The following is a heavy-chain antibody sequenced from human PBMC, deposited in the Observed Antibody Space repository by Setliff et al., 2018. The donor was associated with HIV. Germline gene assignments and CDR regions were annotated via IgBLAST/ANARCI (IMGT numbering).Heavy chain of an antibody. CDR3: ARGAPYCNHGICHLFDY. D-gene: IGHD2-8*01. V-gene: IGHV4-34*01. CDR1: GESFSGYY. J-gene: IGHJ4*01. Sequence: SETLSLTCAVYGESFSGYYWSWIRQPAGKGLEWLGEINHSGRAKYNPSLKSRASISADTSKDQFSLRLTSATAADTAVYYCARGAPYCNHGICHLFDYWGHGNLVTVSS. CDR2: INHSGRA.